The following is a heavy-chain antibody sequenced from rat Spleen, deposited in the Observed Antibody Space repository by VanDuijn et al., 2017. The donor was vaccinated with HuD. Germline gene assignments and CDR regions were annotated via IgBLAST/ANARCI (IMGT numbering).Heavy chain of an antibody. Sequence: EVQLVESGGGRVQPGRSLRLSCVASGITFNNYWMTWIRQAPGKGLEWVASISNAGDTYYPDSVKGRFTASRDNAKRTLYLRLGSLRSEDTATYYCASPVGGYFDFWGPGTMVTVSS. J-gene: IGHJ1*01. CDR1: GITFNNYW. CDR3: ASPVGGYFDF. D-gene: IGHD1-8*01. CDR2: ISNAGDT. V-gene: IGHV5-31*01.